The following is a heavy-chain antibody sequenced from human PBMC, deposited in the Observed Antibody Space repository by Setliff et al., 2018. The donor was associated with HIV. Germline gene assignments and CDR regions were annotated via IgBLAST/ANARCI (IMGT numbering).Heavy chain of an antibody. D-gene: IGHD5-18*01. V-gene: IGHV1-2*02. Sequence: ASVKVSCKASGYTFTGYYMHWVRQAPGQGLEWMGWINPNNGGTNYAQKFQGRVTMTRDTSISTAYMELSRLRSDDTAVYYCARSDTAMGHFDYWGQGTLVTVS. CDR2: INPNNGGT. J-gene: IGHJ4*02. CDR1: GYTFTGYY. CDR3: ARSDTAMGHFDY.